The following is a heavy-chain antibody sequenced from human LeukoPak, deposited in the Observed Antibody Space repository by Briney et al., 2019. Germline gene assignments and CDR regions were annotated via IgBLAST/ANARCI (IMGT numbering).Heavy chain of an antibody. D-gene: IGHD6-13*01. Sequence: GGSLRLSCAASGFTVSSKYMSWVRQAPGKGLEWVSVIYSGGSTYYADSVKGRFTISRDNSKNTLYLQMNSLRAEDTAVYYCAESSSWYLNAFDIWGQGTMVTVSS. J-gene: IGHJ3*02. CDR3: AESSSWYLNAFDI. V-gene: IGHV3-53*01. CDR1: GFTVSSKY. CDR2: IYSGGST.